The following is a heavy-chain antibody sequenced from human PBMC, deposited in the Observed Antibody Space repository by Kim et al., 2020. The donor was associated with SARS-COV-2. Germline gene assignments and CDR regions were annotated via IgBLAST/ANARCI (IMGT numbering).Heavy chain of an antibody. V-gene: IGHV4-4*02. Sequence: SETLSLTCAVSGGSITSINRWNWVRQPPGKGLEWIGEIFHNGDTNYNPSLKSRVTMCVDKSNNEFSLRLDSVTAAATAVYFCARAFSVAVAGTYYYVMDVWGPGTTVTVSS. CDR2: IFHNGDT. CDR3: ARAFSVAVAGTYYYVMDV. J-gene: IGHJ6*02. D-gene: IGHD6-19*01. CDR1: GGSITSINR.